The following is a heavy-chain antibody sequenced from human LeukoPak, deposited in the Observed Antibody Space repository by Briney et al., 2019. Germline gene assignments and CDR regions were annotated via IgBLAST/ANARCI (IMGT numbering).Heavy chain of an antibody. CDR1: GFTFSTYD. Sequence: PGGSLRLSCAASGFTFSTYDMSWVRQAPGKGLEWVSAISGSGGSTFYADSVKGRFTISRDNSKNTLYLQMNSLRAEDTAVYYCAKFRGYSYGPIGYWGPGTLVTVSS. D-gene: IGHD5-18*01. J-gene: IGHJ4*02. CDR2: ISGSGGST. CDR3: AKFRGYSYGPIGY. V-gene: IGHV3-23*01.